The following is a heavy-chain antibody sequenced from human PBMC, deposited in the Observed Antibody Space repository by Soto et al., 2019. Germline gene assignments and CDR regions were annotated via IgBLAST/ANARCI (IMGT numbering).Heavy chain of an antibody. V-gene: IGHV2-5*02. CDR1: GFSLSTRGVG. J-gene: IGHJ6*02. D-gene: IGHD2-21*02. CDR3: AHSRCGGDCLQSYSSHYYYGMDV. Sequence: QITLKESGPTLVRPTQTLTLTCTFSGFSLSTRGVGVGWIRQPPGKSLEWLALIYWDDDKRYSPFLKSRLTITTDTSKNQVVRTMTNMDPVDTATYYCAHSRCGGDCLQSYSSHYYYGMDVWGQGTTVTVSS. CDR2: IYWDDDK.